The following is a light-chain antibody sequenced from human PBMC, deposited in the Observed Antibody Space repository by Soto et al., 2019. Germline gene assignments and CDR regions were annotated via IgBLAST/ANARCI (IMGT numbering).Light chain of an antibody. Sequence: QSALTQPASVSGSPGQSITLSCGGTYDDIGSYTYVAWYQHHPGLAPRLLIYDVDNRPSGVSNRFSGSRSGNTASLTISDLQSEDEATYFCSSYTSTSTVIFGGGTKVTVL. J-gene: IGLJ2*01. CDR3: SSYTSTSTVI. CDR2: DVD. CDR1: YDDIGSYTY. V-gene: IGLV2-14*01.